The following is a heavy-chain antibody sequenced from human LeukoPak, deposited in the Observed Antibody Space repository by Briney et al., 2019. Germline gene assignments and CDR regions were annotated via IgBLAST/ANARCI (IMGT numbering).Heavy chain of an antibody. CDR3: ARTEWFGEFPEFDY. CDR2: IRYDGSNK. J-gene: IGHJ4*02. D-gene: IGHD3-10*01. V-gene: IGHV3-30*02. CDR1: GFTFSSYG. Sequence: GGSLRLSCAASGFTFSSYGMHWVRQAPGKGLEWVAFIRYDGSNKYYADSVKGRFTISRDNSKNTLYLQMNSLRAEDTAVYYCARTEWFGEFPEFDYWGQGTLVTVSS.